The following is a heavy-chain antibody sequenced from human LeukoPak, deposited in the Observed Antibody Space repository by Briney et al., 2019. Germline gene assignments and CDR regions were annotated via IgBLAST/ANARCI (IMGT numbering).Heavy chain of an antibody. J-gene: IGHJ4*02. Sequence: PEGSLRLSCAASGFTFSSYEMNWVRQAPGKGLEWVSYISSSGSTIYYADSVKGRFTISRDNAKNSLYLQMNSLRAEDTAVYYCARDSIVNFDYWGQGTLVTVSS. CDR2: ISSSGSTI. V-gene: IGHV3-48*03. CDR1: GFTFSSYE. D-gene: IGHD3-16*02. CDR3: ARDSIVNFDY.